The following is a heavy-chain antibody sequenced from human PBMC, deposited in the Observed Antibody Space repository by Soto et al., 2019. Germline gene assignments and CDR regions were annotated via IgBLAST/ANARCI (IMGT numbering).Heavy chain of an antibody. Sequence: QVQLVQSGAEVKKPGASVKVSCKASGYTFTGYYMHWVRQAPGQGLEWMGWINPNSGGTNYAQKFQGWVTMTRDTSMSTADMELSRLRSDDTAVYYCARWAPPSYSSSWEGYGRDVWGQGTTVTVSS. CDR1: GYTFTGYY. CDR2: INPNSGGT. D-gene: IGHD6-13*01. J-gene: IGHJ6*02. V-gene: IGHV1-2*04. CDR3: ARWAPPSYSSSWEGYGRDV.